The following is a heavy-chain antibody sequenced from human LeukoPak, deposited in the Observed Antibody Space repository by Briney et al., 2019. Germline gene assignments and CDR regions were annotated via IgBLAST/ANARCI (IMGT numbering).Heavy chain of an antibody. CDR2: INPNTGGT. CDR3: ARALLFGDIVVVPAALGY. CDR1: GYTFTGYY. V-gene: IGHV1-2*02. J-gene: IGHJ4*02. D-gene: IGHD2-2*01. Sequence: ASVKVSCKASGYTFTGYYMHWVRQAPGQGLEWMGWINPNTGGTDYAQTFQGRVTMTRDTSVTTSYMELSGLRSDDTAVYYCARALLFGDIVVVPAALGYWGQGTLVTVSS.